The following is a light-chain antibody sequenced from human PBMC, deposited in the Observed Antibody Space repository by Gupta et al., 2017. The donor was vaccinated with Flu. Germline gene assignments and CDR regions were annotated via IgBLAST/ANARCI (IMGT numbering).Light chain of an antibody. Sequence: QSALTQPASVSGSPGQSITISCTGSSSDVGSFNLVSWYQHHPGKIPKLMIYGGSKRPSGVSNRFSGSKSGNTASLTISGLQAEDEADYYCCSYAGSDTYVFGTETKVTVL. CDR1: SSDVGSFNL. CDR2: GGS. J-gene: IGLJ1*01. CDR3: CSYAGSDTYV. V-gene: IGLV2-23*01.